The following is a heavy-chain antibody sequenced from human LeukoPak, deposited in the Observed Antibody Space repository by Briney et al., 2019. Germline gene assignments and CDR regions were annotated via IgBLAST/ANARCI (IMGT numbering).Heavy chain of an antibody. CDR3: AKGGTALKFGLDV. D-gene: IGHD1-1*01. CDR1: GFNFDDYA. CDR2: ITWNSKYI. Sequence: GGSLRLSCIASGFNFDDYAIHWVRQAPGKGLEWVSGITWNSKYIGYADSVKGRFTISRDNAKNSLYLQMNSLRGEGAGLYYCAKGGTALKFGLDVWGQGTTVTVSS. V-gene: IGHV3-9*01. J-gene: IGHJ6*02.